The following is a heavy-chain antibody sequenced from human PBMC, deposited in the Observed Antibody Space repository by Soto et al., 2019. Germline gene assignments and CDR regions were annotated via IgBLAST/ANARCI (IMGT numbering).Heavy chain of an antibody. V-gene: IGHV1-69*13. D-gene: IGHD3-3*01. CDR3: ARDQMAIFGVVTAGMDV. CDR2: IIPIFGTA. Sequence: GASVKVSCKASGGTFSSYAISWVRQAPGQGLEWMGGIIPIFGTANYAQKFQGRVTITADESTSTAHMELSSLRSEDTAVYYCARDQMAIFGVVTAGMDVWGQGTTVTVSS. CDR1: GGTFSSYA. J-gene: IGHJ6*02.